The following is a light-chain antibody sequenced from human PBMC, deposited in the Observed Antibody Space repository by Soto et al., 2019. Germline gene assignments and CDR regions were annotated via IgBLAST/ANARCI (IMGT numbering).Light chain of an antibody. CDR2: DAS. CDR3: QQRFNWPRT. V-gene: IGKV3-11*01. J-gene: IGKJ1*01. CDR1: QSISST. Sequence: ERVLTHSPATLSVSAWDRCTLXYTASQSISSTLAWYQQKPGQAPRLLIYDASNRATGIPARFSGSGSGTDFTLTISSLEAEDSAVYYCQQRFNWPRTFGQGTKVDIK.